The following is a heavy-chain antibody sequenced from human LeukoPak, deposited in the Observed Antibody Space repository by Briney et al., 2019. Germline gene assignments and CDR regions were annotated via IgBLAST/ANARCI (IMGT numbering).Heavy chain of an antibody. D-gene: IGHD6-19*01. CDR3: ARDQGYSSGWPYFDY. CDR1: GRTFSSYA. V-gene: IGHV1-69*13. Sequence: GASVKVSCKASGRTFSSYAISWVRQAPGQGLEWMGGIIPIFGTANYAQKFQGRVTITADESTSTAYMELSSLGSEDTAVYYCARDQGYSSGWPYFDYWGQGTLVTVSS. CDR2: IIPIFGTA. J-gene: IGHJ4*02.